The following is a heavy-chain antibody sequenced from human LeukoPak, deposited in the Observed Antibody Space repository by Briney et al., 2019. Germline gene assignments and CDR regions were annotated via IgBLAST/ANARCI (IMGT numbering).Heavy chain of an antibody. CDR2: ISYDGSNK. CDR1: GFTFSSYA. V-gene: IGHV3-30-3*01. Sequence: GSLRLSCAASGFTFSSYAMHWVRQTPGKGLEWVAVISYDGSNKYYADSVKGRFTISRDNSKNTQYLQMNSLRAQDTALYYCAKETKQTAAGRWYFDYWGQGTLVTVSS. D-gene: IGHD6-13*01. J-gene: IGHJ4*02. CDR3: AKETKQTAAGRWYFDY.